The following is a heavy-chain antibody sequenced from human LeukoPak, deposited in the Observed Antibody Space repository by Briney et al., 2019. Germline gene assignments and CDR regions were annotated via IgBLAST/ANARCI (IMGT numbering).Heavy chain of an antibody. CDR2: INWNSGSI. V-gene: IGHV3-9*03. CDR3: AKASGHIVVVPAFDY. J-gene: IGHJ4*02. CDR1: GFTFDDYA. Sequence: GRSLRLSCAASGFTFDDYAMHWVRQAPGKGLEWVSGINWNSGSIGYADSVKGRFTISRDNAKNSLYLQMNSLRAEDMALYYCAKASGHIVVVPAFDYWGQGTLVTVSS. D-gene: IGHD2-2*01.